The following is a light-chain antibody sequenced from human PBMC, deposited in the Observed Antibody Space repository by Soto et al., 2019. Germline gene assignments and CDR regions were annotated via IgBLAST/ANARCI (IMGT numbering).Light chain of an antibody. CDR2: RAS. V-gene: IGKV1-5*03. CDR3: QQSSSFSYT. Sequence: DIQMTQSPSTLSASVGDRVTITCRASQNINSLLAWYQQKPGKAPKLLIYRASSLESGVPSRFSGSGSGTVFTLTISSLQPDDLATYYCQQSSSFSYTFGQGTKLEMK. CDR1: QNINSL. J-gene: IGKJ2*01.